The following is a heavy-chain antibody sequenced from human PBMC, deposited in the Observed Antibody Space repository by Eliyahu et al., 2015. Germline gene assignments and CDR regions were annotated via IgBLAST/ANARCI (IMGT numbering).Heavy chain of an antibody. CDR3: AGPNVGSFDF. CDR1: GVTFSIYG. J-gene: IGHJ4*02. V-gene: IGHV1-69*12. Sequence: QVQVVQSGPEAKKSGSSVKVSCKVIGVTFSIYGMSWMRQAPGQGFEWIGGIIPKTQRTHYAQKFQDRVTITADQSASTVYLELHRLTSDDTALYYCAGPNVGSFDFWGQGSQVIVSS. CDR2: IIPKTQRT.